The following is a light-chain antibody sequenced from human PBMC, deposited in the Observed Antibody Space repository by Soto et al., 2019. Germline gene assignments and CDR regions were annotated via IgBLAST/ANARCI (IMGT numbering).Light chain of an antibody. V-gene: IGKV3-20*01. CDR2: GAS. Sequence: EIVLTQSPGTLSLSPGERATLSCRASQSVSSNYLAWYQQKPGQAPKLLIYGASSGATGIPDRFSGSGSGTDFTLTISRLEPEDFAVYYCQQYGSSPRTFGQGTKV. CDR1: QSVSSNY. CDR3: QQYGSSPRT. J-gene: IGKJ1*01.